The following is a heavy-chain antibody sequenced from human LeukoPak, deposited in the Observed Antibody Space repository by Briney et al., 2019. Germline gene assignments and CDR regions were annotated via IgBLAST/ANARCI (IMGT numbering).Heavy chain of an antibody. J-gene: IGHJ4*02. CDR3: ARVWATTGYPFDN. V-gene: IGHV4-59*01. Sequence: SETLSLTCTVSGGSISSFYCGWIRQPPGKGLEWIGYIYYSGSTNYNPSLKSRVTISVDTSKNQFSLKLSSVTAADTAVYYCARVWATTGYPFDNWGQGTLVTVSS. D-gene: IGHD1-1*01. CDR1: GGSISSFY. CDR2: IYYSGST.